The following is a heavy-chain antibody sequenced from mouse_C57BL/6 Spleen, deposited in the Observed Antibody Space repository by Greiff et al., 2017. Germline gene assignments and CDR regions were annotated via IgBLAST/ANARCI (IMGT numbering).Heavy chain of an antibody. CDR2: IYPGDGDT. J-gene: IGHJ1*03. Sequence: VQLQESGPELVKPGASVKISCKASGYAFSSSWMNWVKQRPGKGLEWIGRIYPGDGDTNYNGKFKGKATLTADKSSSTAYMQLSSLTSEDSAVYFCARRGGFHWYFDVWGTGTTVTVSS. CDR1: GYAFSSSW. CDR3: ARRGGFHWYFDV. V-gene: IGHV1-82*01.